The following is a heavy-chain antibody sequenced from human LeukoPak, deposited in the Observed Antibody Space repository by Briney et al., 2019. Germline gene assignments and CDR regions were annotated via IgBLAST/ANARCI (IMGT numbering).Heavy chain of an antibody. CDR3: ARDKTMVRGIISYFDF. D-gene: IGHD3-10*01. CDR2: ISYDGNKK. V-gene: IGHV3-30-3*01. CDR1: GFTFSSYA. Sequence: GGSLRLSCAASGFTFSSYAMNWVRQAPGKGLEWVAVISYDGNKKYYADSVKGRFTISRDNSKNTLYLQMNSLRAEDTAVYYCARDKTMVRGIISYFDFWGQGTVVTVSS. J-gene: IGHJ4*02.